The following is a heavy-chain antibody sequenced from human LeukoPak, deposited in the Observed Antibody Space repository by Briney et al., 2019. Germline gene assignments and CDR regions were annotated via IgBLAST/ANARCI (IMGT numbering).Heavy chain of an antibody. V-gene: IGHV1-3*01. CDR3: ARDLTGSGRY. J-gene: IGHJ4*02. CDR2: IDAGNGNT. D-gene: IGHD3-10*01. CDR1: GYTFTSYA. Sequence: ASVKVSCKASGYTFTSYAMHWVRQAPGQRLEWMGWIDAGNGNTKYSQKFQGRVTITRDTSAGTAYMELSSLRSGDTAVYYCARDLTGSGRYWGQGTLVTVSS.